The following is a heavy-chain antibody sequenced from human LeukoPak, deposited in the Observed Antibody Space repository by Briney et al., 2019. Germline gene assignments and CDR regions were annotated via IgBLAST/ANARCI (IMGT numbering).Heavy chain of an antibody. D-gene: IGHD3-22*01. V-gene: IGHV4-34*01. J-gene: IGHJ4*02. Sequence: SETLSLICAVYGGSFSGYYWSWIRQPPGKGLEWIGEINHSGSTNYNPSLKSRVTISVDTSKNQFSLKLSSVTAADTAVYYCARVRITMIGFVRYFDYWGQGTLVTVSS. CDR1: GGSFSGYY. CDR3: ARVRITMIGFVRYFDY. CDR2: INHSGST.